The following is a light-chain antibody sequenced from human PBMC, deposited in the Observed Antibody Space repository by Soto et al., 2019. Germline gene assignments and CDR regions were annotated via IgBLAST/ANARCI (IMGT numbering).Light chain of an antibody. CDR2: LGS. V-gene: IGKV2-28*01. CDR1: QSLLHSNGYNY. J-gene: IGKJ2*01. CDR3: MQALQTPYT. Sequence: DIVMTQSPLSLPVTPGEPASISCRSSQSLLHSNGYNYLDWYLQKPGQSPQLLIYLGSNRASGVPDRFSGSGQSKDFTLKISRVEAEDVGVYYCMQALQTPYTFGQGTKVEIK.